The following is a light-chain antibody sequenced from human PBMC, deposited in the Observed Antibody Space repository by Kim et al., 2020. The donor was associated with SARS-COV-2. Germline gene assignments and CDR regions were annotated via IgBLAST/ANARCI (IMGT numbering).Light chain of an antibody. CDR2: GKN. CDR3: NSRDSSGNHLRV. CDR1: SLRSYY. Sequence: SSELTQDPAVSVALGQTVRITCQGDSLRSYYASWYQQKPGQAPVLVIYGKNNRPSGIPDRFSGSSSGNTASLTITGAKAEDEADYYCNSRDSSGNHLRVCGGGTQLTVL. J-gene: IGLJ3*02. V-gene: IGLV3-19*01.